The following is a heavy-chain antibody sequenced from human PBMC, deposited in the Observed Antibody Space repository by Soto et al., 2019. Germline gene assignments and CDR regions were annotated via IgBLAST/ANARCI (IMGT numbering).Heavy chain of an antibody. J-gene: IGHJ6*02. CDR2: IYYSGST. CDR3: ASGRATSKGSGYYSYYYYYCMDV. D-gene: IGHD3-3*01. Sequence: SETLSLTCTVSGGSISSYYWSWIRQPPGKGLEWIGYIYYSGSTNYNPSLKSRVTISVDTSKNQFSLKLSSVTAADTAVYYCASGRATSKGSGYYSYYYYYCMDVWGQGTTVTVSS. CDR1: GGSISSYY. V-gene: IGHV4-59*01.